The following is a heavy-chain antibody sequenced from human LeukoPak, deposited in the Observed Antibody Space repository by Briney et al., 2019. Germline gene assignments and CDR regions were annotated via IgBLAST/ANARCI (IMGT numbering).Heavy chain of an antibody. CDR1: GGSFSGYY. CDR2: INHSGST. Sequence: SETLSLTCAVYGGSFSGYYWSWIRQPPGKGLEWIGEINHSGSTNYNPSLKSRVTISVDTSKNQFSLKLSSVTAADTAVYYCARDVAAYASRYYYYMDVWGKGTTVTVSS. CDR3: ARDVAAYASRYYYYMDV. J-gene: IGHJ6*03. D-gene: IGHD6-13*01. V-gene: IGHV4-34*01.